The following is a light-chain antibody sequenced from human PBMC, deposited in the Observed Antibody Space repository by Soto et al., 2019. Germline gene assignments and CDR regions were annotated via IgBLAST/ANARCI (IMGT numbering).Light chain of an antibody. V-gene: IGKV3-20*01. Sequence: EIVLTQSPGTLSLFPGERATFSCWASQSVSSTYLAWYQQKPGQAPRLLIYGASSRATGIPDRFSGSGSGTDFTLTISRLEPEDSAVYYCQQYGSSPRTFGQGTKVEI. CDR3: QQYGSSPRT. J-gene: IGKJ1*01. CDR2: GAS. CDR1: QSVSSTY.